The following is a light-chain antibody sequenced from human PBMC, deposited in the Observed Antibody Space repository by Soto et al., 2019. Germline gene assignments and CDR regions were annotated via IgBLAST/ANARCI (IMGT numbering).Light chain of an antibody. CDR2: VNSDGSH. CDR1: SGHSSYA. Sequence: QSVLTQSPSASASLGASVKLTCTLSSGHSSYAIAWHQQQPEKGPRHLMKVNSDGSHSKGDGIPDRFSGSSSGAERYLTISSLQSEDEAEYYCQSWGTGIRVFGGGTQLTVL. J-gene: IGLJ3*02. V-gene: IGLV4-69*01. CDR3: QSWGTGIRV.